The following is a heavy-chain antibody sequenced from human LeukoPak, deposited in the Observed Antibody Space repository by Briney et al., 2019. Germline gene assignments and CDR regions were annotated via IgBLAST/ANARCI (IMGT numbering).Heavy chain of an antibody. Sequence: GGSLRLSCAASGFTFSSYWMHWVRQAPGKGLVWVSRINSDGSSTSYADSVKGRFTISRDKAKNTLYLQTNSLRAEDTAVYYCVLGIAAADYWGQGTLVTVSS. CDR1: GFTFSSYW. D-gene: IGHD6-13*01. CDR3: VLGIAAADY. CDR2: INSDGSST. J-gene: IGHJ4*02. V-gene: IGHV3-74*01.